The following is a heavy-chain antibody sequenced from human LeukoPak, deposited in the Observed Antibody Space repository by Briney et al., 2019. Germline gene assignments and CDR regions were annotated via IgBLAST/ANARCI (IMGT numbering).Heavy chain of an antibody. CDR1: GFIFSSYW. CDR2: IQYDGSTT. V-gene: IGHV3-74*01. J-gene: IGHJ3*02. CDR3: ARALVAGVTLNALDI. D-gene: IGHD2-15*01. Sequence: GGSLRLSCAASGFIFSSYWMHWVRQVPGKGLVWVARIQYDGSTTNYADPVKGRFTISRDNAKKTLYVQMNSLRAEDTAVYYCARALVAGVTLNALDIWGQGTMVTVSS.